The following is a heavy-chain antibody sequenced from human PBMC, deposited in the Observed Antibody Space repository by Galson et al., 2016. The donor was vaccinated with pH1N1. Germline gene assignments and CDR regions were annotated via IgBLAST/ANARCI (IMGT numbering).Heavy chain of an antibody. V-gene: IGHV3-7*01. CDR3: AGPLNGGY. Sequence: SLRLSCAASGFSFSSSWMSWVRQAPGKGLEWVANVKQDGSVKHYVDSVKGRLTISRDNAKNSVYLQMNSLRAEDTAVYYCAGPLNGGYWGQGTLVTVSS. CDR2: VKQDGSVK. CDR1: GFSFSSSW. D-gene: IGHD3-10*01. J-gene: IGHJ4*02.